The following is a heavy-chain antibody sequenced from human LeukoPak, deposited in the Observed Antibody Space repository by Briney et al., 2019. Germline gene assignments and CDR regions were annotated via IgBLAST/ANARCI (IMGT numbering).Heavy chain of an antibody. V-gene: IGHV3-30*18. CDR2: MSCEGSNK. Sequence: GGSLRLSCAGSGFIFSSYGMHWVRQAPGKGLEWVAVMSCEGSNKYYADSVKGRFTISRDNAKNSLYLQMNSLRAEDTAVYYCAELGIAMIGGVWGKGTTVTISS. J-gene: IGHJ6*04. CDR1: GFIFSSYG. D-gene: IGHD3-10*02. CDR3: AELGIAMIGGV.